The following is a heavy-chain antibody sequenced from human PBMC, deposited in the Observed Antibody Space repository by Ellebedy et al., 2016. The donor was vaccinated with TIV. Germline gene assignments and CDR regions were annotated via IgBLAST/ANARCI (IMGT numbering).Heavy chain of an antibody. CDR3: ARGILTGYYTPSRYGMDV. Sequence: SQTLSLTCAVYGGSFSGYYWSWIRQPPGKGLEWIGEINHSGSTNYNPSLKSRVTISVDTSKNQFSLKLSSVTAADTAVYYCARGILTGYYTPSRYGMDVWGQGTTVTVSS. V-gene: IGHV4-34*01. CDR1: GGSFSGYY. D-gene: IGHD3-9*01. CDR2: INHSGST. J-gene: IGHJ6*02.